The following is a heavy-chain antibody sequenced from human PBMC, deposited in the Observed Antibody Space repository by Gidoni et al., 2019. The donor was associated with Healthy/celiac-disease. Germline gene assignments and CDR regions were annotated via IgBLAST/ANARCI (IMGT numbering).Heavy chain of an antibody. CDR3: AREDINYYFDY. V-gene: IGHV3-30-3*01. CDR2: ISDDGSNK. CDR1: GFTFSSYA. Sequence: QVQLVESGGGVVQPGRSLRLSCAASGFTFSSYAMHWVRQAPGKGLEWVAVISDDGSNKYYADSVKGRFTISRDNSKNTLYLQMNSLRAEDTAVYYCAREDINYYFDYWGQGTLVTVSS. J-gene: IGHJ4*02.